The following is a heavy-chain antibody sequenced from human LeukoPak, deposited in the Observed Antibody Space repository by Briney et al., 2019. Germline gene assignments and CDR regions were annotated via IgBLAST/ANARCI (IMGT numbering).Heavy chain of an antibody. CDR1: GFTFRTYA. CDR2: ISSNGDST. D-gene: IGHD3-10*01. V-gene: IGHV3-64D*06. CDR3: VKDWFGDF. Sequence: PGGSLRLSCSASGFTFRTYAMHWVRQAPGKGLEYVSAISSNGDSTYYADSVKGRFTISRDNSRNTVYLQMSSLRADDTAVYYCVKDWFGDFRGQGTLVTVSS. J-gene: IGHJ4*02.